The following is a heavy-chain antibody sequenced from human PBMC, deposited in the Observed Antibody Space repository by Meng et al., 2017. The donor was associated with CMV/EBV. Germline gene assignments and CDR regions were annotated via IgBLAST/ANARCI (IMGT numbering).Heavy chain of an antibody. J-gene: IGHJ6*02. CDR3: ARDRTGGGGLDGMDV. V-gene: IGHV3-30*02. D-gene: IGHD2-15*01. CDR1: GFTFSSYG. Sequence: GESLKISCAASGFTFSSYGMHWVRQAPGKGLEWVAFIRYDGSNKYYADSVKGRFTISRDNSKNTLYLQMNSLRADDTAVYYCARDRTGGGGLDGMDVWGQGTTVTVSS. CDR2: IRYDGSNK.